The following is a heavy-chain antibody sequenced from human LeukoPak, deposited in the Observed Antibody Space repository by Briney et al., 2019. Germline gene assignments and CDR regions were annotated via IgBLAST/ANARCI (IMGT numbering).Heavy chain of an antibody. CDR3: ARAGMDSRGYYQGFDY. V-gene: IGHV3-11*04. J-gene: IGHJ4*02. CDR1: GLIFNDYF. D-gene: IGHD3-22*01. CDR2: ITNNGRKT. Sequence: GGSLRLSCAASGLIFNDYFMGWIRQTPGKGLEWVSCITNNGRKTYYADSMKGRFTISRDNAKNSLYLQMNSLRAEDTALYYCARAGMDSRGYYQGFDYWGQGTLVTVSS.